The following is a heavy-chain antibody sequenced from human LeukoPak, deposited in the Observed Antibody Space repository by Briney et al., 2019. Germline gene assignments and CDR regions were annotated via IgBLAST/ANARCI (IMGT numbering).Heavy chain of an antibody. CDR3: ARPAQVDGSIDVFDL. D-gene: IGHD1-14*01. CDR2: ISGSGGST. J-gene: IGHJ3*01. V-gene: IGHV3-23*01. Sequence: GGSLRLSCAASGFTFSSYAMSWVRQAPGKGLEWVSAISGSGGSTYYADSVKGRFTISRDNSKDTLYLQMYSLRVEDTALYYCARPAQVDGSIDVFDLWGQGTMVTVSS. CDR1: GFTFSSYA.